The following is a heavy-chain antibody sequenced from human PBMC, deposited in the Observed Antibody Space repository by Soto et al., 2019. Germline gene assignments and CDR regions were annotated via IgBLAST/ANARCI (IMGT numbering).Heavy chain of an antibody. V-gene: IGHV3-23*01. CDR2: ISGSGGST. CDR1: GFTFSSYV. Sequence: EVQLLESGGGLVQPGGSLRLSCAASGFTFSSYVMSWVRQAPGKGLEWVSAISGSGGSTYYADSVKGRFTISRDNSKNTLYLQMNSLRAEDTAVYYCAKARAAGTWSYYGMDVWGQGTTVTVSS. CDR3: AKARAAGTWSYYGMDV. D-gene: IGHD6-13*01. J-gene: IGHJ6*02.